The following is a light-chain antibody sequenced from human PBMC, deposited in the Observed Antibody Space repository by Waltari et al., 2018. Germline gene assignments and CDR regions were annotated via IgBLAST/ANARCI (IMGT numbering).Light chain of an antibody. Sequence: DIQMTQSPSTLSASVGDRVTITCRASQSICSWLAWYQHQVGKAPKLLIYKASSLKSGVASRFSGGGSGTEFTLTISSLQPDDFATYYCHQYNSYPITFGQGTRLETK. J-gene: IGKJ5*01. CDR1: QSICSW. V-gene: IGKV1-5*03. CDR3: HQYNSYPIT. CDR2: KAS.